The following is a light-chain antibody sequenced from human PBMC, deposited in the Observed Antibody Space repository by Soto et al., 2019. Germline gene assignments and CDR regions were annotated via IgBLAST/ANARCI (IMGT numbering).Light chain of an antibody. Sequence: DIQMTQSPSSLSASVGDRVTITCRASQSMRTYLNWYQQKPGKAPKLLIYAASSLQSGVPSRFSGSGSETDFTLTISSLQPEDSATYFCQQSFNTPYTFGQGTKLEIK. CDR3: QQSFNTPYT. CDR2: AAS. CDR1: QSMRTY. J-gene: IGKJ2*01. V-gene: IGKV1-39*01.